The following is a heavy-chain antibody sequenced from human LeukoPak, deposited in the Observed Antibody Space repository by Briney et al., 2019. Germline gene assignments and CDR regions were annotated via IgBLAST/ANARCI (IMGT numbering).Heavy chain of an antibody. V-gene: IGHV3-30*18. CDR1: GFTFSSYG. CDR3: AKQVATRGEFDY. Sequence: GRSLRLSCAASGFTFSSYGMHWFGRAPAKGREGGAVISYDGSNKYYADSVKGRFTISRDNSKNTLYLQMNSLRAEDTAVYYCAKQVATRGEFDYWGQGTLVTVSS. CDR2: ISYDGSNK. D-gene: IGHD5-12*01. J-gene: IGHJ4*02.